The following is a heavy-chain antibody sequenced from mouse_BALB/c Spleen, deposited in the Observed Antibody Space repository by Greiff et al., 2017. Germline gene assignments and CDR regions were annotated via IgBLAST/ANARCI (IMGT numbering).Heavy chain of an antibody. CDR2: IYPSDSYT. J-gene: IGHJ4*01. D-gene: IGHD2-1*01. CDR3: TRRGYGNYDYAMDY. Sequence: VQLQQPGAELVRPGASVKLSCKASGYTFTSYWINWVKQRPGQGLEWIGNIYPSDSYTNYNQKFKDKATLTVDKSSSTAYMQLSSPTSEDSAVYYWTRRGYGNYDYAMDYWGQGTAVTVSS. CDR1: GYTFTSYW. V-gene: IGHV1-69*02.